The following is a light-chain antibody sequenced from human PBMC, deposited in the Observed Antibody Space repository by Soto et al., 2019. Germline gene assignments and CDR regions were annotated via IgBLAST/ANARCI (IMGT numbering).Light chain of an antibody. CDR2: GXF. V-gene: IGKV3-20*01. CDR1: QSVSQNY. CDR3: QQYGTSPWT. J-gene: IGKJ1*01. Sequence: EIVLTQSPGTLSLSPGERATLYXRASQSVSQNYLVWSQQKPGXAPSVXXDGXFNMATGSPDRFSGSGSATDFTLTISRLEPEDFAVYYCQQYGTSPWTFGQGTKVDIK.